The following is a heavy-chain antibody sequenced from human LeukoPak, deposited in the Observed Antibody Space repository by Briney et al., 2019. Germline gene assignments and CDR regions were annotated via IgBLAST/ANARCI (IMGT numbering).Heavy chain of an antibody. J-gene: IGHJ4*02. V-gene: IGHV4-34*01. CDR1: GGSFSGYY. CDR2: INHSGST. CDR3: AREDSSGWYGVGSFDY. D-gene: IGHD6-19*01. Sequence: SETLSLTCAVYGGSFSGYYWSWIRQPPGKGLEWIGEINHSGSTNYNPSLKSRVTISVDTSKNQFSLKLSSVTAADTAVYYCAREDSSGWYGVGSFDYWGQGTLVTVSS.